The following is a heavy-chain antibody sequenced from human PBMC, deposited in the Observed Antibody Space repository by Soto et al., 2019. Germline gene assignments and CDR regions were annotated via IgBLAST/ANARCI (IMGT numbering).Heavy chain of an antibody. CDR1: GYTFTSYA. D-gene: IGHD2-8*01. CDR3: AKNGQPPYYYYGMDV. V-gene: IGHV1-18*01. J-gene: IGHJ6*02. CDR2: ISGYNGDT. Sequence: ASVKVSCKASGYTFTSYAMHWVRQAPGQGLEWMGWISGYNGDTKYAQKFQGRVTMTVDTSTTTAYMELRSLTSDDRAVYYCAKNGQPPYYYYGMDVWGQGTTVTVS.